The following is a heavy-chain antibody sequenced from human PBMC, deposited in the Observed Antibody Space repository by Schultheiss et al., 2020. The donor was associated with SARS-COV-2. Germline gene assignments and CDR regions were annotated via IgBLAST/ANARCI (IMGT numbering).Heavy chain of an antibody. CDR1: GFTFSSYA. CDR3: ARAMYCSSTSCYLMVRGVTLGPDY. D-gene: IGHD2-2*01. Sequence: GGSLRLSCAASGFTFSSYAMHWVRQAPGKGLEWVAVISYDGSNKYYADSVKGRFTISRDNSKNTLYLQMNSLRAEDTAVYYCARAMYCSSTSCYLMVRGVTLGPDYWGQGTLVTVSS. CDR2: ISYDGSNK. J-gene: IGHJ4*02. V-gene: IGHV3-30*01.